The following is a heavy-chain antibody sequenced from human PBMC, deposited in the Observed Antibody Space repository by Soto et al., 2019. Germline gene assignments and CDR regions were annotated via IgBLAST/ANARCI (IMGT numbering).Heavy chain of an antibody. CDR3: ARDAGGPYDH. D-gene: IGHD2-15*01. V-gene: IGHV4-59*01. CDR1: GAPITINY. CDR2: IHYSGST. J-gene: IGHJ4*01. Sequence: SETLSLTCTVSGAPITINYWSWIRRAPGKGLEWIGYIHYSGSTTYNPSLKSRVTMSADTSKDQFSLKLNSVTAAETAVYYCARDAGGPYDHWGTGILVTVSS.